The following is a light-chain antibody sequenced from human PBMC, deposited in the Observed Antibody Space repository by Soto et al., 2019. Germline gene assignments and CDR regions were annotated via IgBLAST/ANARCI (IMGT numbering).Light chain of an antibody. J-gene: IGKJ2*01. CDR1: QSVSSSY. V-gene: IGKV3-20*01. CDR2: GAS. Sequence: EIVLTQSPGTLSLSPGERATPSCRASQSVSSSYLAWYQQKPGQAPRLLIYGASSRATGIPDRFSGSGSGTDFTLTIRRLAPEDFAVYYCQQYGSSLSTFGQGIKLEIK. CDR3: QQYGSSLST.